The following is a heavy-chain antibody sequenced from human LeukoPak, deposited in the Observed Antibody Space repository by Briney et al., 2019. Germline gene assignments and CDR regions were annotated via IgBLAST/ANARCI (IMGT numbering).Heavy chain of an antibody. D-gene: IGHD5-24*01. CDR3: ARAPSSYEAGNGYPNLGWLDP. Sequence: SETLSLTCKVSGYPIGLDYYWGWSRQAPGRGLQWGGGIHRERNQYNSALKSRVTIPIDSSKNQFSLRMWPVNAEDTAFYFCARAPSSYEAGNGYPNLGWLDPWGQGALVTVSS. CDR2: IHRERN. J-gene: IGHJ5*02. V-gene: IGHV4-38-2*02. CDR1: GYPIGLDYY.